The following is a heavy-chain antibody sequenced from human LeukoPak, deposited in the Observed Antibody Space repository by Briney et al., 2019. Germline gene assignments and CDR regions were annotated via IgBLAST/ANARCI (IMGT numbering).Heavy chain of an antibody. J-gene: IGHJ4*02. CDR1: GFTFSSYG. V-gene: IGHV3-30*02. CDR3: AKGAPTYYYDSSGYCSFDY. CDR2: IRYDGSNK. Sequence: TGGSLRLSCAASGFTFSSYGMHWVRQAPGKGLEWVAFIRYDGSNKYYADSVKGRFTISRDNSKNTLYLQMNSLRAEDTAVYYCAKGAPTYYYDSSGYCSFDYWGQGTLVTVSS. D-gene: IGHD3-22*01.